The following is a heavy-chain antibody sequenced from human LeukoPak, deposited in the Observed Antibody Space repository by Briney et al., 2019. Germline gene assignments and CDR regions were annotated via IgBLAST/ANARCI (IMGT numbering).Heavy chain of an antibody. Sequence: ASVKVSCKASGYTFTGNYMHWVRQAPGQGLEWMGWIDPNSGGTNYAQNFQGRITMTRDTSISTAYMELNRLRSDDTAVYYCARGYSSLDYWGQGTLVTVSS. D-gene: IGHD5-18*01. CDR3: ARGYSSLDY. CDR1: GYTFTGNY. CDR2: IDPNSGGT. J-gene: IGHJ4*02. V-gene: IGHV1-2*02.